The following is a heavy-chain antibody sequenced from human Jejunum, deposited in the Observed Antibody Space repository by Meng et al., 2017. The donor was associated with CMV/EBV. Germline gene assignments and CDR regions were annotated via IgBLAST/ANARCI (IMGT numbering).Heavy chain of an antibody. V-gene: IGHV3-21*01. CDR1: FSLSAYN. CDR3: ARDLYVGDPPAFDI. D-gene: IGHD2-21*02. J-gene: IGHJ3*02. Sequence: FSLSAYNVDWVREAPGKGLEWVSSISSSGDYIYYADSLKGRFAISRDNAKNSVYLQMSSLSADDTAVYYCARDLYVGDPPAFDIWGQGTKVTVSS. CDR2: ISSSGDYI.